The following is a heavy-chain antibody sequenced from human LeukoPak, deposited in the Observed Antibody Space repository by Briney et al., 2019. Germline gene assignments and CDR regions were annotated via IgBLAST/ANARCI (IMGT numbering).Heavy chain of an antibody. CDR3: ARGLNYYDNTGYYPAYMDV. J-gene: IGHJ6*03. CDR2: ISHSGNS. V-gene: IGHV4-34*01. Sequence: PSETLSLXCAVYGGSYSGYYWRWIRQPPGKGLEWIGEISHSGNSNYNPSLKSRVTISVDTSKNQFSLKLSSVTAADAALYYCARGLNYYDNTGYYPAYMDVWGKGTTVTVSS. D-gene: IGHD3-22*01. CDR1: GGSYSGYY.